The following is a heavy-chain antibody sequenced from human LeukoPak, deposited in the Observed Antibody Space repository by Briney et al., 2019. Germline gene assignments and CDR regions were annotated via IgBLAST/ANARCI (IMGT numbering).Heavy chain of an antibody. Sequence: SGPALVKPTQTLTLTCTFSGFSLSTSGMRVSWIRQPPGKALEWLARIDWDDDKFYSTSLKTRLTISKDTSKNQVVLTMTNMDPVDTATYYCARSFWGYYDSSGYYRGDAFDIWGQGTMVTVSS. D-gene: IGHD3-22*01. CDR3: ARSFWGYYDSSGYYRGDAFDI. CDR2: IDWDDDK. V-gene: IGHV2-70*04. J-gene: IGHJ3*02. CDR1: GFSLSTSGMR.